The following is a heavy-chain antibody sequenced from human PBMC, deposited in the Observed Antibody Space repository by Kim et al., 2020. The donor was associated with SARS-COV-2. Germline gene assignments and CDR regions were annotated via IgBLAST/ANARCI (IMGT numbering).Heavy chain of an antibody. J-gene: IGHJ4*02. V-gene: IGHV3-30-3*01. Sequence: GGSLRLSCAASGFTFSSYAMHWVRQAPGKGLEWVAVISYDGSNKYYADSVKGRFTISRDNSKNTLYLQMNSLRAEDTAVYYCARENLRYVQVWDWGQGTLVTVSS. CDR1: GFTFSSYA. D-gene: IGHD3-16*01. CDR3: ARENLRYVQVWD. CDR2: ISYDGSNK.